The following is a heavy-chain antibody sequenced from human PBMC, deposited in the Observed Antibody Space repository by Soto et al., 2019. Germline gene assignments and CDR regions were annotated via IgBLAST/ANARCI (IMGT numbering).Heavy chain of an antibody. D-gene: IGHD3-9*01. CDR3: ARDRGPYYDILTGYYIEEAVLDYYYYMDV. J-gene: IGHJ6*03. CDR2: IYYSGST. V-gene: IGHV4-59*01. CDR1: GGSISSYY. Sequence: SETLSLTCTVSGGSISSYYWSWIRQPPGKGLEWIGYIYYSGSTNYNPSLKSRVTISVETSKNQFSLKLSSVTAADTAVYYCARDRGPYYDILTGYYIEEAVLDYYYYMDVWGKGTTVTVSS.